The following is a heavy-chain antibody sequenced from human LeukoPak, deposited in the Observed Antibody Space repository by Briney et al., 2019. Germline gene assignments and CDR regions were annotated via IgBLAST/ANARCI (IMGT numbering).Heavy chain of an antibody. D-gene: IGHD6-19*01. CDR3: ARDRSVADTSLGY. J-gene: IGHJ4*02. V-gene: IGHV4-61*02. Sequence: SQTLSLTCTVSGGSISSGSYYWSWIRQPAGKGLEWIGRIYTSGSTNHNPSLKSRVTISADTSKNQFSLKLSSVTAADTAVYYCARDRSVADTSLGYWGQGTLVTVSS. CDR2: IYTSGST. CDR1: GGSISSGSYY.